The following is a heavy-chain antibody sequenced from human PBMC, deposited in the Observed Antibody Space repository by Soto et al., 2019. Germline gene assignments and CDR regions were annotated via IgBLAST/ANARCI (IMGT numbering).Heavy chain of an antibody. CDR1: GYTFISYY. V-gene: IGHV1-46*01. D-gene: IGHD3-22*01. CDR3: ARDRSKVVVINLDYYGMDV. Sequence: GASVKVSCKASGYTFISYYMHWVRQAPGQGLEWMGIINPSGGNTIYAQKFQGRVTMTRDTSTSTVYMELSSLRSEDTAVYYCARDRSKVVVINLDYYGMDVWGQGTTVTVSS. J-gene: IGHJ6*02. CDR2: INPSGGNT.